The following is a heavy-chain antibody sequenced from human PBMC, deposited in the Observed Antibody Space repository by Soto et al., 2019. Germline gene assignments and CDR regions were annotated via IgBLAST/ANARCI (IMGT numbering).Heavy chain of an antibody. D-gene: IGHD3-10*01. CDR1: GDSISNSGNY. V-gene: IGHV4-39*07. J-gene: IGHJ4*02. CDR3: ARVMVRGVIAY. Sequence: SETLSLTCSVSGDSISNSGNYWGWIRQPPGRGLEWIGEINHSGSTNYNPSLKSRVTISVETSKNQFSLKLSSVTAADTAVYYCARVMVRGVIAYWGQGTLVTVSS. CDR2: INHSGST.